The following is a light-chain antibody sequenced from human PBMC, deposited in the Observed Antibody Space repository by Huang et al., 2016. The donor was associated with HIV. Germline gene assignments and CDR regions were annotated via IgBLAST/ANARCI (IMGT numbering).Light chain of an antibody. CDR3: QQYNNYPWI. CDR1: QSISDY. Sequence: DIQMTQSPSTLSASVGDRVTITCRASQSISDYLAWYQQKPGEAPNLLIYKASSLEGGVPPRSSGSGSGTEFTLTISSLQADDVATYYCQQYNNYPWIFGQGTLVEIK. CDR2: KAS. J-gene: IGKJ1*01. V-gene: IGKV1-5*03.